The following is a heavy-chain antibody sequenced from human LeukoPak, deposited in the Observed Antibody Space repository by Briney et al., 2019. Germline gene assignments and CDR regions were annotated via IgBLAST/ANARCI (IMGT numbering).Heavy chain of an antibody. J-gene: IGHJ6*03. CDR1: GGSFSGYY. CDR3: AVLYSNYYYYYMDV. Sequence: SETLSLTCAVYGGSFSGYYWSWIRQPPGKGLEWIGEINHSGSTNYNPSLKSRVTISVDTSKNQFSLKLSSVTAADTAVYYCAVLYSNYYYYYMDVWGKGTTVTVSS. V-gene: IGHV4-34*01. D-gene: IGHD4-11*01. CDR2: INHSGST.